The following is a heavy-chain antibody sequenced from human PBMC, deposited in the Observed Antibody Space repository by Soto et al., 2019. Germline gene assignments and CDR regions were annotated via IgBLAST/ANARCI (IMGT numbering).Heavy chain of an antibody. CDR3: ARDYQGIWELLYYFDY. D-gene: IGHD1-26*01. Sequence: ASVKVSCKASGYTFTSYAMHWVRQAPGQRLEWMGWINAGNGNTKYSQKFQGRVTITRDTSASTAYMELSSLRSEDTAVYYCARDYQGIWELLYYFDYWGQGTLVTVSS. V-gene: IGHV1-3*01. J-gene: IGHJ4*02. CDR2: INAGNGNT. CDR1: GYTFTSYA.